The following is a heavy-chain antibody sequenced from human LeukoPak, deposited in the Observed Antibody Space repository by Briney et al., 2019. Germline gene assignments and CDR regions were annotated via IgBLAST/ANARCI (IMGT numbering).Heavy chain of an antibody. CDR2: IYTSGTT. J-gene: IGHJ3*02. D-gene: IGHD2-21*01. CDR3: ARTVVPAVEGAFDI. Sequence: PSETLSLTCTVSGGSISGYRWSWIRQPAGAGLEWIGRIYTSGTTDYNPSLRSRVTMSVQTSQNQFSLNVTSVTAADTAVYYCARTVVPAVEGAFDIWGQGTMVTVSS. CDR1: GGSISGYR. V-gene: IGHV4-4*07.